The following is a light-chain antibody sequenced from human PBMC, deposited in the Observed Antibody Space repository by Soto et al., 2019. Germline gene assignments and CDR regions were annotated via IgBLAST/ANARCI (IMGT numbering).Light chain of an antibody. CDR1: SSNIGNNY. V-gene: IGLV1-51*02. Sequence: QSVLTQPPSVSAAPGQKGTISCSGSSSNIGNNYVSWYQQLPGTAPKLLIYENNKRPSGIPDRFSGSKSGTSATLGITGLQTGDEADYYCGTWDSSLSAGVFGGGTKLTGL. CDR2: ENN. CDR3: GTWDSSLSAGV. J-gene: IGLJ3*02.